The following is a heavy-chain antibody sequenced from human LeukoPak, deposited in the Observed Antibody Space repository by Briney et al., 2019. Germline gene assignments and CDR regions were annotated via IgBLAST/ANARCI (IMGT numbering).Heavy chain of an antibody. D-gene: IGHD4-11*01. Sequence: GRSLRLSCAAPGFTFSSYAMHWVRQAPGKGLEWVAVISYDGSNKYYADSVKGRFTISRDNSKNTLYLQMNSLRAEDTAVYYCAREPTVTYYYYMDVWGKGTTVTVSS. CDR1: GFTFSSYA. J-gene: IGHJ6*03. V-gene: IGHV3-30*04. CDR3: AREPTVTYYYYMDV. CDR2: ISYDGSNK.